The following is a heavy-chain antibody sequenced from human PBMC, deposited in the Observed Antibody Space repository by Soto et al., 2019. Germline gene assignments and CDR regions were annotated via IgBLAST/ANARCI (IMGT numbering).Heavy chain of an antibody. Sequence: QVQLVQSGAEVKKPGSSVKVSCKASGGTFSSYAISWVRQAPGQGLEWMGGIIPIFGTANYAQKFQSRVTITADESTSTAYMELSSQRSEDTAVYYCARDSSHPGGDAVEYSSSFLYWGQGTLVTVSS. V-gene: IGHV1-69*01. CDR3: ARDSSHPGGDAVEYSSSFLY. CDR1: GGTFSSYA. CDR2: IIPIFGTA. J-gene: IGHJ4*02. D-gene: IGHD6-6*01.